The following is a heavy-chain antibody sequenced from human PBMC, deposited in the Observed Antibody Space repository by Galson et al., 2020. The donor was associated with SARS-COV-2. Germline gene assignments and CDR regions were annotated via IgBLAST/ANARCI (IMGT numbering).Heavy chain of an antibody. V-gene: IGHV1-2*06. J-gene: IGHJ3*02. Sequence: ASVKVSCKASGYTFTAYYLHWVRQVPGQGLEWMGRINPNSGGTKYAQEFQGRLTMTRDTSISTAYMELSRLRSDDTAVYFCARDRDSSGYSDALDIWGQGTRVTVSS. D-gene: IGHD3-22*01. CDR2: INPNSGGT. CDR3: ARDRDSSGYSDALDI. CDR1: GYTFTAYY.